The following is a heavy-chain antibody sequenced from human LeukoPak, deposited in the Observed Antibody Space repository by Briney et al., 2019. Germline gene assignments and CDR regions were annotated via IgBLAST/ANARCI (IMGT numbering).Heavy chain of an antibody. CDR3: ANFSDLLYFTFDP. CDR2: MNSDGSHK. V-gene: IGHV3-7*01. CDR1: GFSFSNYW. D-gene: IGHD3-10*01. Sequence: GGSLRLSCAASGFSFSNYWMSWVRQAPGKGLEWVAKMNSDGSHKYYLDSVKGRFTISRDNAKNSLYLQMNSLRAEDTAAYYCANFSDLLYFTFDPWGQGTLVTVSS. J-gene: IGHJ5*02.